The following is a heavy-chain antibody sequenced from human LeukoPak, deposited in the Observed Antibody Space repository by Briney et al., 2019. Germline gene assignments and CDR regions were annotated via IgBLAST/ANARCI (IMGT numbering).Heavy chain of an antibody. Sequence: NPSETLSLTCAVYGGSFSGYYWSWIRQPPGKGLEWTGEINHSGSTNYNPSLKSRVTISVDTSKNQFSLKLSSATAADTAVYYCARGFHLGYCSGGSCYVWFDPWGQGTLVTVSS. J-gene: IGHJ5*02. V-gene: IGHV4-34*01. CDR3: ARGFHLGYCSGGSCYVWFDP. CDR1: GGSFSGYY. CDR2: INHSGST. D-gene: IGHD2-15*01.